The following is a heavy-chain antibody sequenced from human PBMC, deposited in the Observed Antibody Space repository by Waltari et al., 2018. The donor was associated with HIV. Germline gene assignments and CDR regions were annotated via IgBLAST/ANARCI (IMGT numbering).Heavy chain of an antibody. D-gene: IGHD3-10*01. CDR1: GFTFSSYW. Sequence: EVQLVESGGGLVQPGGSLRLSCAASGFTFSSYWMSWVRAAPGKGLEWVANIKQDGSEKYYVDSVNGRFTISRDNAENSLYLQMNSLRAEDTAGYYCARGGFYGSGSKVNWGQGTLVTVSS. J-gene: IGHJ4*02. CDR3: ARGGFYGSGSKVN. CDR2: IKQDGSEK. V-gene: IGHV3-7*04.